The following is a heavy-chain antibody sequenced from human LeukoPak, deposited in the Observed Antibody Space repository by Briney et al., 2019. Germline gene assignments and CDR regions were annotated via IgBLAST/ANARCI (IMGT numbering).Heavy chain of an antibody. CDR2: IYTSGST. Sequence: SETLSLTCTVSGGSISSYYWSWIRQPAGKGLEWIGRIYTSGSTNYNPSLKSRVTMSVDTSKDQFSLKLSSVTAADTAVYYCARETYNGSYYDYFDYWGQGTLVTVSS. J-gene: IGHJ4*02. CDR3: ARETYNGSYYDYFDY. D-gene: IGHD1-26*01. V-gene: IGHV4-4*07. CDR1: GGSISSYY.